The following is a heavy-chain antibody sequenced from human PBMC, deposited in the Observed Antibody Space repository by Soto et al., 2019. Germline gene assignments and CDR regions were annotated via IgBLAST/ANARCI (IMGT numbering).Heavy chain of an antibody. CDR3: ARGYESSRRYLPLLDY. D-gene: IGHD3-22*01. J-gene: IGHJ4*02. CDR2: ISHSGST. V-gene: IGHV4-34*01. Sequence: WTWIHQTPGKGLEWIGEISHSGSTNYNPSLMSRVTMSAYTSKKQFSLRLSSVTAADTALYFCARGYESSRRYLPLLDYWGQGTLVTVSS.